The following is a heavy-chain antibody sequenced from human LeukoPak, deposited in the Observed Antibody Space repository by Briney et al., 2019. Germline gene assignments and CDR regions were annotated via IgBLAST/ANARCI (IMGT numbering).Heavy chain of an antibody. CDR3: ARSRGGQITGDFDY. D-gene: IGHD1-14*01. CDR2: IIPIFGTA. CDR1: GGTFSNYA. V-gene: IGHV1-69*05. Sequence: GASVKVSCKASGGTFSNYAISWVRQAPGQGLEWMGGIIPIFGTANYAQKFQGRVTITTDESTSTAYMELSSLRSEDTAVYYCARSRGGQITGDFDYWGQGTLVTVSS. J-gene: IGHJ4*02.